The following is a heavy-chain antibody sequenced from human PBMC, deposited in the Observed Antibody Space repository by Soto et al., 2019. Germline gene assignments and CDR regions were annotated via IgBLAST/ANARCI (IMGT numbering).Heavy chain of an antibody. J-gene: IGHJ6*02. Sequence: EVQLVESGGVVVQPGGSLRLSCAASGFTFDDYTMEWVRQAPGKGLEWFSLITWDGSRTYYADSVKGRFTISRDNSKNSLDLQMNSLRTEDTALYYCAKDRVKGLHNYAPAYGMDVWGQGTTVTVSS. CDR2: ITWDGSRT. D-gene: IGHD2-2*01. CDR1: GFTFDDYT. CDR3: AKDRVKGLHNYAPAYGMDV. V-gene: IGHV3-43*01.